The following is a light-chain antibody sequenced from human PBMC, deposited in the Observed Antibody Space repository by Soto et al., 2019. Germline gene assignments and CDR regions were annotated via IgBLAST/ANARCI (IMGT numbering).Light chain of an antibody. CDR3: QQYEKWPPSIT. Sequence: EIVMTQSPATLSVSPGDRATLSCRAGQPLNNNVAWYQHKPGQAPRLLIYGASTRATGISARFSGSGSGTEFTLTISSLQSEDFAVYFCQQYEKWPPSITFGQGTRLEI. J-gene: IGKJ5*01. CDR2: GAS. V-gene: IGKV3-15*01. CDR1: QPLNNN.